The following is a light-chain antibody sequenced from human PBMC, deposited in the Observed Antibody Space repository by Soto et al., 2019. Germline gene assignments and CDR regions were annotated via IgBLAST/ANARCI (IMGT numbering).Light chain of an antibody. V-gene: IGKV4-1*01. Sequence: DIVMTQSPDSLAVSLGERATINCKSSQNILYSSINNNYLAWYQQKPGQPPRLLIYWASTREFGVPDRFSGSGSGTDFTLTISSLQAEDVAVYYCHQFYSTPYTFGQGTKLEIK. J-gene: IGKJ2*01. CDR2: WAS. CDR3: HQFYSTPYT. CDR1: QNILYSSINNNY.